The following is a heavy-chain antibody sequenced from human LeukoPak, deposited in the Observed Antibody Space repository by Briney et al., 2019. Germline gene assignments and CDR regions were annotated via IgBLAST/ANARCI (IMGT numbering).Heavy chain of an antibody. CDR2: ISYDGSNK. Sequence: GGSLRFSCAASGFTFSSYAMHWVRQAPGKGLEWVVVISYDGSNKYYADSVKGRFTISRDNSKNTLYLQMNSLRVEDTAVYYCARDVYGDFDYWGQGTLVTVSS. V-gene: IGHV3-30-3*01. J-gene: IGHJ4*02. CDR3: ARDVYGDFDY. D-gene: IGHD2/OR15-2a*01. CDR1: GFTFSSYA.